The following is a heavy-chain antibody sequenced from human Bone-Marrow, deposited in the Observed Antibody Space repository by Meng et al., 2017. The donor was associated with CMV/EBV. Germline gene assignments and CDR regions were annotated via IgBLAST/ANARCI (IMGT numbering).Heavy chain of an antibody. D-gene: IGHD1-20*01. V-gene: IGHV3-13*01. J-gene: IGHJ4*02. Sequence: GASLKISCAASGFTFSSYDMHWVRQATGKGLEWVSAIGTAGDTYYPGSVKGRFTISRENAKNSLYLQMNSLRAGDTAVYYCARKHNWNDAFDYWGQGTLVTVSS. CDR3: ARKHNWNDAFDY. CDR1: GFTFSSYD. CDR2: IGTAGDT.